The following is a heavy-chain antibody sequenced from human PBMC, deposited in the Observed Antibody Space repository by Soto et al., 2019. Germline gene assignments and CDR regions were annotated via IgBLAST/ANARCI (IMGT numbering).Heavy chain of an antibody. CDR2: TYHSGST. CDR3: ARRHYDVLTGYYKGLDY. D-gene: IGHD3-9*01. V-gene: IGHV4-4*02. CDR1: GDAITSSDY. Sequence: SETLSLTCGVSGDAITSSDYWSCVRQTPGRGLEWIGETYHSGSTKFNPSLKSRVTISVDKSKNQFSLRLTSVTAADTAIYYCARRHYDVLTGYYKGLDYWGQGTLVTVYS. J-gene: IGHJ4*02.